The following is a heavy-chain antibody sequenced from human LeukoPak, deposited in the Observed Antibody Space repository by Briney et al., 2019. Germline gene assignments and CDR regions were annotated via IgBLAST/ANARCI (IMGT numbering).Heavy chain of an antibody. CDR1: GYTFTGYY. D-gene: IGHD5-24*01. CDR3: AREMATITSPNDY. CDR2: INPNSGGT. V-gene: IGHV1-2*02. J-gene: IGHJ4*02. Sequence: ASAKVSCKASGYTFTGYYMHWVRQAPGQGLEWMGWINPNSGGTNYAQKFQGRVTMTRDTSISTAYMELSRLRSDDTAVYYCAREMATITSPNDYWGQGTLVTVSS.